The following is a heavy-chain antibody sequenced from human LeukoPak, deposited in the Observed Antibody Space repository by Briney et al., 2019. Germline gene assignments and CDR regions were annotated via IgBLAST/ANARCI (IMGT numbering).Heavy chain of an antibody. V-gene: IGHV3-23*01. CDR2: ISGSGGST. CDR3: AKGGIYAFDY. J-gene: IGHJ4*02. D-gene: IGHD2-21*01. CDR1: GFTFSSYA. Sequence: PGGSLRLSCAASGFTFSSYAMSWVRQAPGKGLEWVSAISGSGGSTFYADSVKGRFTISRDNSKNTLYLQMNGLRAEDTAVYYCAKGGIYAFDYWGQGTLVTVSS.